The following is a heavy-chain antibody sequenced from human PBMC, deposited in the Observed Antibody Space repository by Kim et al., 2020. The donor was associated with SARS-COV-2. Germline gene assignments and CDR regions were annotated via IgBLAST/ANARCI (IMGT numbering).Heavy chain of an antibody. CDR3: ARYCSGGSCYYWFDP. D-gene: IGHD2-15*01. Sequence: SETLSLTCAVYGGSFSGYYWSWIRQPPGKGLEWIGEINHSGSTNYNPSLKSRVTISVDTSKNQFSLKLSSVTAADTAVYYCARYCSGGSCYYWFDPWGQG. CDR2: INHSGST. J-gene: IGHJ5*02. V-gene: IGHV4-34*01. CDR1: GGSFSGYY.